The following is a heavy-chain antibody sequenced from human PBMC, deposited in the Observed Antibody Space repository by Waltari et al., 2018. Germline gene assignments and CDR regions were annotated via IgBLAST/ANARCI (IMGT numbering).Heavy chain of an antibody. CDR2: ITGNGCIT. D-gene: IGHD6-13*01. J-gene: IGHJ6*02. CDR3: AKAPIAAAGNYYGMDV. Sequence: QLSESGGGLVQPGGSLRLSCAASGFTFSNYAMTWVRQAPGKGLEWGSTITGNGCITYDADSVKGRFTSSRDNSKDTLYLQMNSLRAEDTAVYYCAKAPIAAAGNYYGMDVWGQGTTVTVSS. CDR1: GFTFSNYA. V-gene: IGHV3-23*01.